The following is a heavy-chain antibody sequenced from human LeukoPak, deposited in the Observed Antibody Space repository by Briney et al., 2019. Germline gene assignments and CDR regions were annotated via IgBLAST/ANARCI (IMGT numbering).Heavy chain of an antibody. CDR2: ISWNSGSI. CDR3: AKAKTFFHYHDSSGPFDY. V-gene: IGHV3-9*01. Sequence: GGSLRLSCAASGFTFDDYAMHWVRQAPGKGLEWVSGISWNSGSIGYADSVKGRFTISRDNAKNSLYLQMNSLRAEDTALYYCAKAKTFFHYHDSSGPFDYWGQGTLVTVSS. CDR1: GFTFDDYA. J-gene: IGHJ4*02. D-gene: IGHD3-22*01.